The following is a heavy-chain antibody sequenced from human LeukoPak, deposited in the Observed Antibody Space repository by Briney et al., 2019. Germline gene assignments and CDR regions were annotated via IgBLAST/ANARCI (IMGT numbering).Heavy chain of an antibody. CDR2: ISSSGSTI. D-gene: IGHD7-27*01. CDR3: ARDVNWGSAIFDY. Sequence: GGSLRLSCAASGFTFSDYYMSWIRQAPGKGLEWVSYISSSGSTIYCADSVKGRFTISRDNAKNSLYLQMNSLRAEDTAVYYCARDVNWGSAIFDYWGQGTLVTVSS. J-gene: IGHJ4*02. V-gene: IGHV3-11*04. CDR1: GFTFSDYY.